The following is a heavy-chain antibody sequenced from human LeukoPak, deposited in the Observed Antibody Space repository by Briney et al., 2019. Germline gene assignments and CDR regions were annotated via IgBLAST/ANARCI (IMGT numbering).Heavy chain of an antibody. J-gene: IGHJ4*02. V-gene: IGHV1-8*01. CDR3: ARCFPRIAAPSVMVRGVMDY. Sequence: ASVKVSCKASGYTFTSYDINWVRQATGQGLEWMGWMNPNSGNTGYAQKFQGRVTMTRNTSISTAYMELSSLRSEDTAVYYCARCFPRIAAPSVMVRGVMDYWGQGTLVTVSS. D-gene: IGHD3-10*01. CDR2: MNPNSGNT. CDR1: GYTFTSYD.